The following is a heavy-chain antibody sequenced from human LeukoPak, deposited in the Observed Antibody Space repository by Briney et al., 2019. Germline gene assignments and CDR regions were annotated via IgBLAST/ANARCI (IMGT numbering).Heavy chain of an antibody. V-gene: IGHV3-23*01. CDR2: IDGGGGST. Sequence: PGGSLRLSCAASGFTFSNFVMSWVRQAPGKGLEWVSYIDGGGGSTNYADSVKGRFTISRDNSKNTLYLQMNSLRAEDTAIYYCARAATPSAGSGAVRANYYYMDVWGKGTTVTISS. J-gene: IGHJ6*03. D-gene: IGHD3-10*01. CDR3: ARAATPSAGSGAVRANYYYMDV. CDR1: GFTFSNFV.